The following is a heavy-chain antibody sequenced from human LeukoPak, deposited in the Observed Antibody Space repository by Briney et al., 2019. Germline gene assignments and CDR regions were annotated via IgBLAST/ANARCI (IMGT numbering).Heavy chain of an antibody. V-gene: IGHV3-7*01. CDR2: INKAGSEI. CDR3: ARDKVTY. J-gene: IGHJ4*02. Sequence: SXVRXXXXKGRVGLAHINKAGSEIYYVDSVKGGFTISGDKAKSSLSLQMNSLRVEDTAVYYCARDKVTYWGQGILVTVSS.